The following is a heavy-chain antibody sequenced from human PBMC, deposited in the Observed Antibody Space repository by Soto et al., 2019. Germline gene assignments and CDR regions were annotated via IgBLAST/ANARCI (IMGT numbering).Heavy chain of an antibody. Sequence: QVQLVQSGAEVKKPGASVKVSCKASGYTFTSYGISWVRQAPGQGLEWMGWISAYNGNTNYAQKLQGRVTMTTDTSTITAYMELRSLRSDDTAVYYCARRSMVRGVIPPGWFDPWGQGTLVTVSS. CDR2: ISAYNGNT. CDR1: GYTFTSYG. J-gene: IGHJ5*02. D-gene: IGHD3-10*01. CDR3: ARRSMVRGVIPPGWFDP. V-gene: IGHV1-18*01.